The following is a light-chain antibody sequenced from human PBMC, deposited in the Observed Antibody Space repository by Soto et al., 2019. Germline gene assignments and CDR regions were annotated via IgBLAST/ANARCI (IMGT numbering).Light chain of an antibody. Sequence: IVLTQSPATLSLSAGKRATLSCRASQNISNYLIWYQQKPGQAPRLLIYDVSNRATGIPARFSGSGSGTDFTLTISSLETEDFAVYDGQQRSNWPRTFGQGTKVDIK. CDR2: DVS. V-gene: IGKV3-11*01. CDR1: QNISNY. J-gene: IGKJ1*01. CDR3: QQRSNWPRT.